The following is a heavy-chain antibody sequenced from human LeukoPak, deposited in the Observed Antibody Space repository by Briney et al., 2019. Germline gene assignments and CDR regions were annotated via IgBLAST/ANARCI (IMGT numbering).Heavy chain of an antibody. D-gene: IGHD1-7*01. V-gene: IGHV1-2*04. J-gene: IGHJ6*03. CDR3: ARTGTTPTFYYMDV. CDR1: GYTFTGYY. CDR2: INPNSGGT. Sequence: ASVKVSCKASGYTFTGYYMHWVRQAPGQGLEWMGWINPNSGGTNYAQKFQGWVTMTRDTSISTAYMELSRLRSDDTAVYYCARTGTTPTFYYMDVWGKGTTVTVSS.